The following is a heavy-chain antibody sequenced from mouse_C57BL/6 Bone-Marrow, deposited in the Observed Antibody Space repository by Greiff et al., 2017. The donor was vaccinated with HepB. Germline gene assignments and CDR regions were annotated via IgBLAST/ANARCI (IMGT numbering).Heavy chain of an antibody. D-gene: IGHD2-2*01. Sequence: LVESGPELVKPGASVKISCKASGYAFSSSWMNWVKQRPGKGLEWIGRIYPGDGDTNYNGKFKGKATLTADKSSSTAYMQLSSLTSEDSAVYFCASGGKQLWLRRGFAYWGQGTLVTVSA. CDR3: ASGGKQLWLRRGFAY. J-gene: IGHJ3*01. V-gene: IGHV1-82*01. CDR1: GYAFSSSW. CDR2: IYPGDGDT.